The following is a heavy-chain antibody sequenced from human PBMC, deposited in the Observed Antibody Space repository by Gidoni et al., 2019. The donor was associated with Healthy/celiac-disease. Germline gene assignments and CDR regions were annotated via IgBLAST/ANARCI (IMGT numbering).Heavy chain of an antibody. CDR3: ARDSSGWYKNYYYGMDV. CDR2: INSDGSST. J-gene: IGHJ6*02. Sequence: EVQLVESGGGLVQPGGSLRPSCAASGFPFSSYWMHWVRQAPGKGLVWVSRINSDGSSTSYADSVKGRFTISRDNAKNTLYLQMNSLRAEDTAVYYCARDSSGWYKNYYYGMDVWGQGTTVTVSS. V-gene: IGHV3-74*01. CDR1: GFPFSSYW. D-gene: IGHD6-19*01.